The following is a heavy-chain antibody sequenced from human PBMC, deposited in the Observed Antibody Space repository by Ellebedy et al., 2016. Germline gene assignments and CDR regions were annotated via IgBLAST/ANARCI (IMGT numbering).Heavy chain of an antibody. V-gene: IGHV4-61*08. Sequence: SETLSLXCSVSGDSITRAGYYWGWIRQPPGMGLEWIGYIFSSGTVRYNPSLMSRVTISIDSSRRQFSLTLTSLSAADTAVYYCARGGKPGGYYYYMDVWGLGTMATVSS. CDR3: ARGGKPGGYYYYMDV. CDR1: GDSITRAGYY. D-gene: IGHD3-16*01. CDR2: IFSSGTV. J-gene: IGHJ6*03.